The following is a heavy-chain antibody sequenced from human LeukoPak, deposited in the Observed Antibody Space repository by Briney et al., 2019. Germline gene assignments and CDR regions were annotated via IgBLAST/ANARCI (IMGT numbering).Heavy chain of an antibody. CDR3: ARGIVVVPAAHPNYYFDY. Sequence: SETLSLTCAVYGGSFSGYYWSWIRQPPGKGLEWIGEINHSGSTNYNPSLKSRVTISVDTSKNQFSLKLSSVTAADTAVYYCARGIVVVPAAHPNYYFDYWGQGTLGTVSS. D-gene: IGHD2-2*01. CDR1: GGSFSGYY. CDR2: INHSGST. V-gene: IGHV4-34*01. J-gene: IGHJ4*02.